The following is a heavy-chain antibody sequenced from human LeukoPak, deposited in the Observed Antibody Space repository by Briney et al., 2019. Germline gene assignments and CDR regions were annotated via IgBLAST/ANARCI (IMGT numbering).Heavy chain of an antibody. J-gene: IGHJ4*02. CDR3: ARQVGATLYFDY. D-gene: IGHD1-26*01. CDR2: IHPGDSAT. V-gene: IGHV5-51*01. Sequence: GASLKISCKGSGYTFTSYWIGWVRQMPGKGLEWMGIIHPGDSATRYSPSFQGQVTISADKSISTAYLQWSSLKASDTAMYYCARQVGATLYFDYWGQGTLVTVSS. CDR1: GYTFTSYW.